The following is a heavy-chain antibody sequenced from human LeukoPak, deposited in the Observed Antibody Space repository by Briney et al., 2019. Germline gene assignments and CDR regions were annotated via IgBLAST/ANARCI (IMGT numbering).Heavy chain of an antibody. CDR2: INPNSGGA. CDR1: GYSFTGYH. Sequence: ASVKVSCKASGYSFTGYHMHWVRQAPGQGREWMGWINPNSGGANYAQKFQGRVAMTRDTSISTAYMELSRLRSDDTAVYYCAVGGTGYNTFDYWSQGTLVTVSS. CDR3: AVGGTGYNTFDY. V-gene: IGHV1-2*02. D-gene: IGHD3/OR15-3a*01. J-gene: IGHJ4*02.